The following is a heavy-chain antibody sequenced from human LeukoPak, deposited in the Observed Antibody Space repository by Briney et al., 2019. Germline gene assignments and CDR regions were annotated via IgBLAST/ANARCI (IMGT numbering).Heavy chain of an antibody. CDR2: HSHSGSA. CDR1: GGSISSYY. V-gene: IGHV4-39*07. CDR3: ARYQTGTMFAV. Sequence: SETLSLTCTVSGGSISSYYWGWIRQPPGKGLEWIGTHSHSGSAYYNPSLRSRITMSLDTSENQLSLKLYSVTAADSAIYYCARYQTGTMFAVWGQGTLVTISS. J-gene: IGHJ4*02. D-gene: IGHD1/OR15-1a*01.